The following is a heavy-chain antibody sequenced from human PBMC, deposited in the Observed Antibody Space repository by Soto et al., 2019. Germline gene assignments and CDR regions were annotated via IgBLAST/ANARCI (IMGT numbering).Heavy chain of an antibody. V-gene: IGHV5-51*01. D-gene: IGHD2-2*01. CDR3: ARKYCTSTSCYRSYYYYMDV. CDR2: IYPGNSDT. Sequence: PGESLKISCQGSGYTFNNYWIGWVRQMPGKGLEWMGIIYPGNSDTKYRPSFQGQVTISVDKSISTAYLQWNSLKASDTAMYYCARKYCTSTSCYRSYYYYMDVWGKGTTVTVSS. J-gene: IGHJ6*03. CDR1: GYTFNNYW.